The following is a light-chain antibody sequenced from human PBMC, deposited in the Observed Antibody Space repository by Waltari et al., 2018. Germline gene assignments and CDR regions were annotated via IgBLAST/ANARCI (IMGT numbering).Light chain of an antibody. V-gene: IGLV1-47*01. CDR2: KNN. CDR3: AARDDSLNWV. Sequence: QFVLTQSPSASGTPGQRVTISCSGSRSNIGSNSIYWYQQLPGAPPKLLISKNNQRSSGVPDRFSASKSGTSASLAISGLRSEDEADYFCAARDDSLNWVFGRGTKLTVL. J-gene: IGLJ3*02. CDR1: RSNIGSNS.